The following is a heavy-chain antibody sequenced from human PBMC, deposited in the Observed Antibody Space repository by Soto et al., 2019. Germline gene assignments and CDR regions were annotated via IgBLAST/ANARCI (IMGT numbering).Heavy chain of an antibody. Sequence: GGSLRLSCVASEFSFSMYAMTWVRQAAGKGLQWVAGLGPDGRNTFYGESVRGRFTISRDNSRNTLYLQMSSLRAEDTAVYFCVKQMTTWTDSFFDFWGQGIQVTVSS. J-gene: IGHJ4*02. V-gene: IGHV3-23*01. CDR3: VKQMTTWTDSFFDF. D-gene: IGHD4-17*01. CDR2: LGPDGRNT. CDR1: EFSFSMYA.